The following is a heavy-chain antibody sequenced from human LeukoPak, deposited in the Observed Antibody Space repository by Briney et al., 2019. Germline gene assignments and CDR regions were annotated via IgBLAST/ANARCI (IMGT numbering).Heavy chain of an antibody. CDR1: GGSISSSSYY. CDR2: IYYSGST. Sequence: SETLSLTCTVSGGSISSSSYYWGWIRQPPGKGLEWIGSIYYSGSTYYNPSLESRVTISVDTSKNQFSLKLSSVTAADTAVYYCARDRPSSPSNYWGQGTLVTVSS. V-gene: IGHV4-39*02. J-gene: IGHJ4*02. CDR3: ARDRPSSPSNY.